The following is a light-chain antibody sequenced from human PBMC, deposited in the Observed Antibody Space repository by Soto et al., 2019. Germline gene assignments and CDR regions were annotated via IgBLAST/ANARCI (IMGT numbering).Light chain of an antibody. V-gene: IGLV3-21*01. J-gene: IGLJ2*01. CDR1: NIGSKS. CDR3: QVWDNFSDHVV. CDR2: ADS. Sequence: SYVLTQPPSVSVAPGKTASITCGGDNIGSKSVPWYQQTPGLAPVLVIYADSDRPSGIPERFSGSNSGNTATLTISRVEAGDEADYYCQVWDNFSDHVVFGGGTKLTVL.